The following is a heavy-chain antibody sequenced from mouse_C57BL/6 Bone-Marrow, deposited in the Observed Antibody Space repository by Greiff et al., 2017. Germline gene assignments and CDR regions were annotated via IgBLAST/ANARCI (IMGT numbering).Heavy chain of an antibody. CDR2: IDPGSGNT. CDR3: ARSDYGSSVYAMDY. J-gene: IGHJ4*01. CDR1: GYTFTDYY. Sequence: QVQLQQSGAELVRPGASVKLSCKASGYTFTDYYIHWVKQRPGQGLEWIARIDPGSGNTYYNEKFKGKATLTAEKSSSTAYMQLSSLTSEDSAVYFCARSDYGSSVYAMDYWGQGTSVTVSS. D-gene: IGHD1-1*01. V-gene: IGHV1-76*01.